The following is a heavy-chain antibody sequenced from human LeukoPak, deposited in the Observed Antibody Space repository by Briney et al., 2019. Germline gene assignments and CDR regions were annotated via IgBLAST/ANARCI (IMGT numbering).Heavy chain of an antibody. Sequence: SETLSLTCAVSGGSVTSTNWWTWFRPPPRKGLEWIGMVHLDGTTNYIRSVKSRLVMSADLPENHISLKLTSVTAAYTAVHYCAREGGFYRPLDYSGQGTLVTVSS. D-gene: IGHD6-25*01. J-gene: IGHJ4*02. CDR1: GGSVTSTNW. CDR3: AREGGFYRPLDY. CDR2: VHLDGTT. V-gene: IGHV4-4*02.